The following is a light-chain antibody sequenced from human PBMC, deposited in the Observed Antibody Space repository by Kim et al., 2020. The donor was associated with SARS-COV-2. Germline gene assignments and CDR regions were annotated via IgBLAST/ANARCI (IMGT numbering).Light chain of an antibody. CDR1: QGISRF. V-gene: IGKV1-17*03. J-gene: IGKJ2*01. CDR2: DVS. Sequence: AAVGDRVTITCRASQGISRFLAWFQQKAGKVPKRLIYDVSTLQSGVPSRFSGSGSGTEFTLTITSLQPEDFATYFCLQHKTFPYTFGQGTKLEI. CDR3: LQHKTFPYT.